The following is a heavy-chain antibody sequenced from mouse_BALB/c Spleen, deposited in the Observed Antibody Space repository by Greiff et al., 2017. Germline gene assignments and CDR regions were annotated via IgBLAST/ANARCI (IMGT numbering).Heavy chain of an antibody. CDR1: GFNIKDTY. V-gene: IGHV14-3*02. Sequence: EVQLQQSGAELVKPGASVKLSCTASGFNIKDTYMHWVKQRPEQGLEWIGRIDPANGNTKYDPKFQGKATITADTSSNTAYLQLSSLTSEDTAVYYCARSEYGAMDDWGQGTSVTVSS. J-gene: IGHJ4*01. D-gene: IGHD2-10*02. CDR3: ARSEYGAMDD. CDR2: IDPANGNT.